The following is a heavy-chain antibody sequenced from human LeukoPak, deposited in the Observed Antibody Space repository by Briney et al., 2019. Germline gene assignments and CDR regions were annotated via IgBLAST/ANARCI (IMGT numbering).Heavy chain of an antibody. D-gene: IGHD2-15*01. CDR3: ASRRRWSFDY. CDR2: ISWNGCST. Sequence: GGSLRLSCAASGFTFYEYGMSWVRQAAGKGLEGVSGISWNGCSTGYADSVKGRFTISRDKAKNSLYMQMNSLRGEDTGLYYCASRRRWSFDYWGQGTLVTVSS. CDR1: GFTFYEYG. J-gene: IGHJ4*02. V-gene: IGHV3-20*04.